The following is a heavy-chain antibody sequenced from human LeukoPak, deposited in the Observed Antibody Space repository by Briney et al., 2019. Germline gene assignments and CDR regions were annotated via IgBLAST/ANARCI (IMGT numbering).Heavy chain of an antibody. CDR3: ARVGDYGGNSRAFDY. J-gene: IGHJ4*02. D-gene: IGHD4-23*01. V-gene: IGHV1-69*06. CDR2: IIPIFGTA. CDR1: GGTFSSCA. Sequence: SVKVSCKASGGTFSSCAISWVRQAPGQGLEWMGRIIPIFGTANYAQKFQGRVTITADKSTSTAYMELSSLRSEDTAVYYCARVGDYGGNSRAFDYWGQGTLVTVSS.